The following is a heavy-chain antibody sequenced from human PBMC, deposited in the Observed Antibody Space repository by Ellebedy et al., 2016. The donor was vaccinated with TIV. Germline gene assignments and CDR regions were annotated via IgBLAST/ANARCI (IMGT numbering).Heavy chain of an antibody. V-gene: IGHV4-4*07. CDR2: IHITGST. CDR3: ARGFRPRPGIFDY. J-gene: IGHJ4*02. Sequence: MPSETLSLTCTVSGDSIKTYYWTWIRQSPEKGLEWIGRIHITGSTIYNHSLKSQVTISVDTFKNQFSLKLESMTAADTAVYFCARGFRPRPGIFDYWGQGMLVTVSP. CDR1: GDSIKTYY. D-gene: IGHD1-14*01.